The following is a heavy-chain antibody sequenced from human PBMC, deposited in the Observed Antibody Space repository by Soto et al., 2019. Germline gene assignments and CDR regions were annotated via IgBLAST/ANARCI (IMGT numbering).Heavy chain of an antibody. V-gene: IGHV3-23*01. Sequence: GGSLRLSCAASGFTFSNYAMSWVRQAPGKGLEWVSSISTSIDATYYADSVKGRFTISRDDSKNTLYLQMNSLRAEDSAVYYCAKDRTVAARHFDYWGQGTQVTVSS. CDR2: ISTSIDAT. D-gene: IGHD6-6*01. CDR1: GFTFSNYA. J-gene: IGHJ4*02. CDR3: AKDRTVAARHFDY.